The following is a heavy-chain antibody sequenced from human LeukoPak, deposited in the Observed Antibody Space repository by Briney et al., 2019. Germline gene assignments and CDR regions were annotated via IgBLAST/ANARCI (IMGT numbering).Heavy chain of an antibody. CDR1: GVIISTYS. D-gene: IGHD2-2*01. V-gene: IGHV3-23*01. J-gene: IGHJ6*03. CDR2: ISGSGGST. CDR3: ARDGCSSTSCYYYYMDV. Sequence: GGSLRLSCAASGVIISTYSMSWVRQAPGKGLEWVSTISGSGGSTYYADSVKGRFTISRDNSKNTVYLKMNSLRAEDTAVYYCARDGCSSTSCYYYYMDVWGKGTTVTVSS.